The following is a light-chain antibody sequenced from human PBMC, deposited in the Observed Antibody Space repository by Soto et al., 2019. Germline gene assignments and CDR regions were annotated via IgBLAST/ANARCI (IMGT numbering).Light chain of an antibody. CDR3: QQRSNWPPIT. V-gene: IGKV3D-20*02. Sequence: EIALTQSPGTLSLSPGERATLSCRASQSVGSRFLAWYQQKPGQAPRLLISGTFSRATGIPDRFSGSGSGTDFTPTISRLEPEDFAVYYCQQRSNWPPITFGQGTRLEIK. CDR1: QSVGSRF. J-gene: IGKJ5*01. CDR2: GTF.